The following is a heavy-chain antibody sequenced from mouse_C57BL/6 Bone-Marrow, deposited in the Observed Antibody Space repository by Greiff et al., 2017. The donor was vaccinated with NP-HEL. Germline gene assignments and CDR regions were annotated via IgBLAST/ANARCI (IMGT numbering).Heavy chain of an antibody. CDR3: ASTVVAPLGYFDV. V-gene: IGHV14-3*01. J-gene: IGHJ1*03. CDR2: IDPANGNT. Sequence: EVKLQESVAELVRPGASVKLSCTASGFNIKNTYMHWVKQRPEQGLEWIGRIDPANGNTKYAPKFQGKATITADTSSNTAYLQLSSLTSEDTAIYYCASTVVAPLGYFDVWGTGTTVTVSS. CDR1: GFNIKNTY. D-gene: IGHD1-1*01.